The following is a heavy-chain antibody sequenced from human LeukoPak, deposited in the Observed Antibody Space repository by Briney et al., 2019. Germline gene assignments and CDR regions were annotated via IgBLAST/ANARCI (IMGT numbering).Heavy chain of an antibody. D-gene: IGHD3-16*02. Sequence: PGGSLRLSCAASGFTFSSYSMNWVRQAPGKGLEWVSSISSSSSYIYYADSVKGRFTISRDNAKNSLYLQMNSLRAEDTAVYYCARGPYDYVWGSYRPLYAFDIWGQGTMVTVSS. CDR1: GFTFSSYS. V-gene: IGHV3-21*01. J-gene: IGHJ3*02. CDR2: ISSSSSYI. CDR3: ARGPYDYVWGSYRPLYAFDI.